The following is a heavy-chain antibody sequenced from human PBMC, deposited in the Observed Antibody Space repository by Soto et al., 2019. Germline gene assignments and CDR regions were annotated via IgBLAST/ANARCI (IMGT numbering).Heavy chain of an antibody. Sequence: GSLRLSCAASGFSFSTYWMNWVRQAPGKGLEWVANIKHDGSEKYYVDSVRGRFTISRDNAKNSLFLQMNSLRAEDTAVYYCARDIAVSGNWFDPWGQGTLVTVSS. J-gene: IGHJ5*02. D-gene: IGHD6-19*01. CDR3: ARDIAVSGNWFDP. CDR1: GFSFSTYW. V-gene: IGHV3-7*03. CDR2: IKHDGSEK.